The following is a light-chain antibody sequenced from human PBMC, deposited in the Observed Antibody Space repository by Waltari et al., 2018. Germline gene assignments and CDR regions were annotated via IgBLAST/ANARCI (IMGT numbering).Light chain of an antibody. CDR2: KAS. Sequence: DIQMTQSPSTLSASVGDRVTITCRASQSVSSWLAWYQQKPRKAPKVLIYKASNLESGVPSRFSGSGSGTEFTLTISSLQPDDFATYYCQQYITSPTFGQGTKVEIK. CDR1: QSVSSW. J-gene: IGKJ1*01. V-gene: IGKV1-5*03. CDR3: QQYITSPT.